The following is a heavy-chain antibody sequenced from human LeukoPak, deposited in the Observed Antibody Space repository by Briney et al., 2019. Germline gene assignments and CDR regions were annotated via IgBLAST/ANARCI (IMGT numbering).Heavy chain of an antibody. Sequence: SETLSLTCTVSGYSISSGYYWGWIRQTPGKGLEWIGHIYHSGDTYYNPSLKSRVAISVDTSENQFSLKLSSVTAADTAVYYCARDRYDILTGTNWFDPWGQGTLVTVSS. CDR2: IYHSGDT. J-gene: IGHJ5*02. V-gene: IGHV4-38-2*02. CDR3: ARDRYDILTGTNWFDP. D-gene: IGHD3-9*01. CDR1: GYSISSGYY.